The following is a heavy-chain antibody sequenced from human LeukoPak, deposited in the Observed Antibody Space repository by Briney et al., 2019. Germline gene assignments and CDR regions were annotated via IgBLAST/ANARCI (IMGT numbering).Heavy chain of an antibody. J-gene: IGHJ4*02. CDR3: ARLSSGRSDY. Sequence: SETLSLTCAVYGGSFSGYYWSWIRQPPGKGLEWIGEINHSGSTNYNPSLKSRVTISVDTSKNQFSLKLSSMTAADTAVYYCARLSSGRSDYWGQGTLVTVSS. D-gene: IGHD6-25*01. CDR1: GGSFSGYY. V-gene: IGHV4-34*01. CDR2: INHSGST.